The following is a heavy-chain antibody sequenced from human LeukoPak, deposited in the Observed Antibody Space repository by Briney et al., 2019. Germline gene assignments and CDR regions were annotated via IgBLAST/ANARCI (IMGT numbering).Heavy chain of an antibody. CDR3: AENTYYYDSSGYPAGGYYFDY. J-gene: IGHJ4*02. D-gene: IGHD3-22*01. V-gene: IGHV3-21*04. Sequence: GGSLRLSCAASGFTFSSYTMNWVRQAPGKGLEWVSSISSSSSYIYYADSVKGRFTISRDNSKNTLYLQMNSLRAEDTAVYYCAENTYYYDSSGYPAGGYYFDYWGQGTLVTVSS. CDR1: GFTFSSYT. CDR2: ISSSSSYI.